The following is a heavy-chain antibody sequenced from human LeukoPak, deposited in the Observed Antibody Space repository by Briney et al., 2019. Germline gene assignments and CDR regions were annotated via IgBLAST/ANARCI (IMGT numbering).Heavy chain of an antibody. J-gene: IGHJ4*02. CDR2: ISSTWGST. D-gene: IGHD5-12*01. Sequence: GGSLRLSCSASGFILRNYAMHWVRQASGKGLEYVAGISSTWGSTYYAASMKGRFNIYRDNSKNTLFLRMSSLRAEDTALYYCVKDWVATLVAPRHFDYWGQGTLVTVSS. CDR1: GFILRNYA. V-gene: IGHV3-64D*09. CDR3: VKDWVATLVAPRHFDY.